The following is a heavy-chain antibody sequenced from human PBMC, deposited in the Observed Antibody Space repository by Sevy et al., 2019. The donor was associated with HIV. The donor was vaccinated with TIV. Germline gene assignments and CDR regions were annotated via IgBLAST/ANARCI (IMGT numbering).Heavy chain of an antibody. Sequence: SLKISCAASGFTFDDYAMHWVRQAPGKGLEWVSGISWNSGSIGYADSVKGRFTISRDNAKNSLYLQMNSLRAEDTALYYCAKGHAISIAAADYYFDYWGQGTLVTVSS. J-gene: IGHJ4*02. V-gene: IGHV3-9*01. CDR3: AKGHAISIAAADYYFDY. CDR2: ISWNSGSI. CDR1: GFTFDDYA. D-gene: IGHD6-13*01.